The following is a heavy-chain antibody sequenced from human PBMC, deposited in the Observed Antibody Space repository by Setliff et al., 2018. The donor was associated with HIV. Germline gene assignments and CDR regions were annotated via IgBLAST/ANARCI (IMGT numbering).Heavy chain of an antibody. CDR2: IYHSGRT. Sequence: SETLSLTCAVSAYSISSGYYGGWIRQPPGKGLEWIGSIYHSGRTYYNPSLMSRVTISVDTSKNQFSLKLRSVTAADTAVYYCARQWRDQYNSGVSTEYFQHWGLGTLVTVSS. CDR1: AYSISSGYY. CDR3: ARQWRDQYNSGVSTEYFQH. J-gene: IGHJ1*01. V-gene: IGHV4-38-2*01. D-gene: IGHD3-22*01.